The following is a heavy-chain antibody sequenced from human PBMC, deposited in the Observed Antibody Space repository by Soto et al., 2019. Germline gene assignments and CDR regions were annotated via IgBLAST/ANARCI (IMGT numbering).Heavy chain of an antibody. CDR1: GGTFSSYA. CDR2: IIPIFGTA. J-gene: IGHJ6*02. D-gene: IGHD1-26*01. CDR3: ASLGATPAYYYYYGMDV. V-gene: IGHV1-69*01. Sequence: QVQLVQSGAEVKKPGSSVKVSCKASGGTFSSYAISWVRQAPGQGLEWMGGIIPIFGTANYAQKFQGRVTITANESTSTAYMELSSLRSEDTAVYYCASLGATPAYYYYYGMDVWVRGTTVTVSS.